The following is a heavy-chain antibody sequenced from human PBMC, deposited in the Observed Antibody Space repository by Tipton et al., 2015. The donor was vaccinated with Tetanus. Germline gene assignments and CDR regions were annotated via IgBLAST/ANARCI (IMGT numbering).Heavy chain of an antibody. V-gene: IGHV3-33*01. CDR1: GFSFSSYG. J-gene: IGHJ4*02. CDR3: AREADCSGGSCYSGDFDY. D-gene: IGHD2-15*01. CDR2: IWYDGSDR. Sequence: SGFSFSSYGMHWVRQAPGKGLEWESVIWYDGSDRYYADSVKGRFTISRDNSKNMLYLQMNSLRAEDTAVYYCAREADCSGGSCYSGDFDYWGQGTLVTVSS.